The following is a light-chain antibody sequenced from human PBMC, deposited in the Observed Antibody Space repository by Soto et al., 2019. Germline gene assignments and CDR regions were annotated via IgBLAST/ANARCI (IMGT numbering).Light chain of an antibody. J-gene: IGKJ1*01. Sequence: EIVMTQSPATLSVSPGETATLSCRASQYVSNKVAWYQQKPGQAPSLLILGASTRATGVPARFSGSGSGTEFTLTISSLQPDDFATYYCQHYNSYSEAFGQGTKVDIK. CDR2: GAS. V-gene: IGKV3-15*01. CDR1: QYVSNK. CDR3: QHYNSYSEA.